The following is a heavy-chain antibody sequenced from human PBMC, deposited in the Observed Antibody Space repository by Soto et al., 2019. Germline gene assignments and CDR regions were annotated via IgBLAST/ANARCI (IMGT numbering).Heavy chain of an antibody. J-gene: IGHJ6*03. V-gene: IGHV1-18*01. CDR1: GYTFTSYG. CDR2: ISAYNGNT. CDR3: ARVTHYDFWSGYLGLTRYYYYMDV. Sequence: ASVKVSCKASGYTFTSYGISWVRQAPGQGLEWMGWISAYNGNTNYAQKLQGRVTMTTDTSTSTAYMELRSLRSDDTAVYYCARVTHYDFWSGYLGLTRYYYYMDVGGKGTTVTVSS. D-gene: IGHD3-3*01.